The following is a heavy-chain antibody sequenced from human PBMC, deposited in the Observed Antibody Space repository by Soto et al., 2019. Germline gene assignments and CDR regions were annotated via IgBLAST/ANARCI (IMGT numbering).Heavy chain of an antibody. CDR3: ARVRSGYSYGGASYYFDY. V-gene: IGHV4-59*01. D-gene: IGHD5-18*01. Sequence: SETLSLTCTVSGGSISSYYWSWIRQPPGKGLEWIGYIYYSGRTNYNPSLKSRVTISVDTSKNQFSLKLSSVTAADTAVYYCARVRSGYSYGGASYYFDYWGQGTLVTVSS. CDR2: IYYSGRT. J-gene: IGHJ4*02. CDR1: GGSISSYY.